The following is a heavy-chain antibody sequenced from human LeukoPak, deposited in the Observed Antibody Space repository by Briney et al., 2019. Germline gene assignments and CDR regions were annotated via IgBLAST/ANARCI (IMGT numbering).Heavy chain of an antibody. D-gene: IGHD3-10*01. V-gene: IGHV3-33*01. J-gene: IGHJ4*02. CDR3: ARETLTYFYDSGSRH. CDR1: GFTLSSYA. Sequence: GGSLRLSCAASGFTLSSYAMHWVRQAPGKGLEWVAVIWYDGSNKYYADSVKGRFTISRDNSENTLYLQMNSLRAEDTAVYYCARETLTYFYDSGSRHWGQGTLVTVSS. CDR2: IWYDGSNK.